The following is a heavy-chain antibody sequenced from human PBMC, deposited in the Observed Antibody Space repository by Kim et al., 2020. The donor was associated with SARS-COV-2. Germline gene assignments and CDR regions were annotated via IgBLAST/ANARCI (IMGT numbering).Heavy chain of an antibody. V-gene: IGHV3-49*03. Sequence: GGSLRLSCTASGFTFGDYAMSWFRQAPGKGLEWVGFIRSKAYGGTTEYAASVKGRFTISRDDSKSIAYLQMNSLKTEDTAVYYCTRDWGLDYDFRLDYYYMDVWGKGTTVTVSS. CDR3: TRDWGLDYDFRLDYYYMDV. J-gene: IGHJ6*03. CDR2: IRSKAYGGTT. D-gene: IGHD3-3*01. CDR1: GFTFGDYA.